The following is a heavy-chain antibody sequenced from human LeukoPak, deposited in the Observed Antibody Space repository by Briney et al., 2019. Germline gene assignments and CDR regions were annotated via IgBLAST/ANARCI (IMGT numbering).Heavy chain of an antibody. CDR2: INHSGST. D-gene: IGHD6-13*01. CDR3: ARGRWYGTKNYFDY. V-gene: IGHV4-34*01. CDR1: GGSFSGYY. J-gene: IGHJ4*02. Sequence: PSETLSPTCAVYGGSFSGYYWSWIRQPPGKGLEWIGEINHSGSTNYNPSLKSRVTISVDTSKNQFSLKLSSVTAADTAVYYCARGRWYGTKNYFDYWGQGTLVTVSS.